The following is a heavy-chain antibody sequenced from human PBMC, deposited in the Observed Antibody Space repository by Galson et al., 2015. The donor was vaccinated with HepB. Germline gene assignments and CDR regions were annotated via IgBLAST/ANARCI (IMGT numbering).Heavy chain of an antibody. CDR2: IRHDGNDK. Sequence: SLRLSCAASGFTFSSYGMHWVRQAPGKGLEWVAFIRHDGNDKYYAGSVKGRFTISRDNSKNTLFLQMNSLRTEDTAVYYCAKAGNYYDTSDWGQGTLVTVSS. J-gene: IGHJ4*02. D-gene: IGHD3-22*01. CDR1: GFTFSSYG. CDR3: AKAGNYYDTSD. V-gene: IGHV3-30*02.